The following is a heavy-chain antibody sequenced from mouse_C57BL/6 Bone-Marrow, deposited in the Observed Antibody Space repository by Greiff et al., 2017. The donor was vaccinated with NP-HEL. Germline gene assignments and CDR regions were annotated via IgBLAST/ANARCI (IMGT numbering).Heavy chain of an antibody. V-gene: IGHV3-8*01. J-gene: IGHJ1*03. CDR2: ISYSGIT. CDR1: GYSITSDY. CDR3: AGVGWGPWCWGV. D-gene: IGHD1-1*01. Sequence: VQLQQPGPGLAKPSQTLSLTCSVTGYSITSDYWNWVRKFPGNKLEYIGYISYSGITYYNPSLKSRISITGDTSNNQYYLQLNSVTAEDTAACCCAGVGWGPWCWGVWGTGATVTVS.